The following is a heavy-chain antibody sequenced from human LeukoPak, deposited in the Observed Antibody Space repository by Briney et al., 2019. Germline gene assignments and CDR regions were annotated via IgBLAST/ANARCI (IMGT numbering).Heavy chain of an antibody. CDR2: IRYDGSNK. D-gene: IGHD3-10*01. V-gene: IGHV3-30*02. J-gene: IGHJ4*02. Sequence: GGSLRLSCAASGFTFSSDWMHWVRQVPGKGLEWVAFIRYDGSNKYYADSVKGRFTISRDNSKNTLYLQMNSLRAEDTAVYYCAKDPAYYYGSGSYYFDYWGQGTLVTVSS. CDR1: GFTFSSDW. CDR3: AKDPAYYYGSGSYYFDY.